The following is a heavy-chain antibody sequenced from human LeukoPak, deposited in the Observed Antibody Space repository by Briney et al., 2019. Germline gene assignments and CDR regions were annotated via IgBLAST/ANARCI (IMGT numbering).Heavy chain of an antibody. CDR3: ARDTPYYYDSSGYAFDY. CDR1: GFTFSSYE. D-gene: IGHD3-22*01. Sequence: GGSLRLSCAASGFTFSSYEMNWVRQAPGKGLEWVSYISSSGSTIYYADSVKGRFTISRDNAKNSLYLQMNSLRAEDTAVYYCARDTPYYYDSSGYAFDYWGQGTLVTVSS. J-gene: IGHJ4*02. CDR2: ISSSGSTI. V-gene: IGHV3-48*03.